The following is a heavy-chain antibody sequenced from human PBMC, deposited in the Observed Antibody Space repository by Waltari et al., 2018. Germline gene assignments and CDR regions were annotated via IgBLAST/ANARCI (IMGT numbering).Heavy chain of an antibody. CDR1: GGSISSGSYY. CDR3: ARGYDFWSGYYIPPDY. Sequence: QVQLQESGPGLVKPSQTLSLTCTVSGGSISSGSYYWSWIRQPAGKGLEWIGRIYTSGSTNYNPSLKSRVTISVDTSKNQFSLKLSSVTAADTAVYYCARGYDFWSGYYIPPDYWCQGTLVTVSS. J-gene: IGHJ4*02. CDR2: IYTSGST. V-gene: IGHV4-61*02. D-gene: IGHD3-3*01.